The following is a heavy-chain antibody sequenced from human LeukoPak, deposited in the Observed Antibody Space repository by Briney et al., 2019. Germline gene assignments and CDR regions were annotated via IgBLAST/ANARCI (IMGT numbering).Heavy chain of an antibody. V-gene: IGHV4-39*07. J-gene: IGHJ6*03. CDR2: IYYSGST. CDR1: GGSISSSSYY. D-gene: IGHD3-10*01. Sequence: SETLSLTCTVSGGSISSSSYYWGWIRQPPGKGLEWIGSIYYSGSTYYNPSLKSRVTISVDTSKNQFSLKLSSVTAADTAVYYCARGRSNYYYYYMDVWGKGTTVTVSS. CDR3: ARGRSNYYYYYMDV.